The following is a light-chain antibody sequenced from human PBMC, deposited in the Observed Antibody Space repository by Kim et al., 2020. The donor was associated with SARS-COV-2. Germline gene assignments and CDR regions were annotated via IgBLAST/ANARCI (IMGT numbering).Light chain of an antibody. CDR1: SSNIGVGYE. Sequence: KVTISTTGRSSNIGVGYEVHWCQQLPGTAPKPLIYGNSNRPSGVPDRVSGSKSGTSASLAITGLQAEDEADYYCQSYDSSLSGWVFGGGTQLTVL. CDR2: GNS. V-gene: IGLV1-40*01. J-gene: IGLJ3*02. CDR3: QSYDSSLSGWV.